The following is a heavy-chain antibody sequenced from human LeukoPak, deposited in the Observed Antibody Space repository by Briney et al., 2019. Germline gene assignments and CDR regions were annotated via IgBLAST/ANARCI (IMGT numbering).Heavy chain of an antibody. V-gene: IGHV3-7*01. Sequence: GGSLRLSCVASGFTFSTYWITWVRQAPGKGLEWVANIKQDGSEKYYVDSVKGRFTISRDNAKNSLYLQMNSLRAEDTAVYYCVREGYSSAWYNWFFDLWGRGTLVTVSS. CDR1: GFTFSTYW. D-gene: IGHD6-19*01. CDR2: IKQDGSEK. J-gene: IGHJ2*01. CDR3: VREGYSSAWYNWFFDL.